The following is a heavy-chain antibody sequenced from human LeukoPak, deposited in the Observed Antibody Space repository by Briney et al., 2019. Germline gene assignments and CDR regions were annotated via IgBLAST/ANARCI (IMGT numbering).Heavy chain of an antibody. CDR2: IIPIFGTA. D-gene: IGHD2-21*02. CDR3: ASSSRFVTAIIDY. V-gene: IGHV1-69*01. CDR1: GGTFSSYA. Sequence: SVKVSSKASGGTFSSYAISWVRQAPGQGLEWMGGIIPIFGTANYAQKFQGRVTITADESTSTAYMELSSLRSEDTAVYYCASSSRFVTAIIDYWGQGTLVTVSS. J-gene: IGHJ4*02.